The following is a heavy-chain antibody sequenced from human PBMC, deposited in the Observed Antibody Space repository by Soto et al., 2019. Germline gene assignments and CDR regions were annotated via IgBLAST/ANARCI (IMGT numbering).Heavy chain of an antibody. CDR1: GYTFSTYY. D-gene: IGHD4-4*01. V-gene: IGHV1-46*01. Sequence: QVQLVQSGAEVKKPGASVKVSCKASGYTFSTYYMHWLRQAPGQGYEWMGIINPCGGSTTYAQKFLGRVTMTRDTSTTTVYMELSSLKSEDTAVYYCARYDYNGYYFDYWGQGTLVTVSS. J-gene: IGHJ4*02. CDR2: INPCGGST. CDR3: ARYDYNGYYFDY.